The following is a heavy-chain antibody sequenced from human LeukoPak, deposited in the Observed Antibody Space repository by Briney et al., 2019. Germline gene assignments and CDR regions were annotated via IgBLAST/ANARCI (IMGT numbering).Heavy chain of an antibody. V-gene: IGHV1-2*02. CDR3: ARPPTPYYYCYMDV. CDR1: GYTFTGYY. J-gene: IGHJ6*03. CDR2: INPNSGGT. Sequence: ASVKVSCKASGYTFTGYYMHWVRQAPGQGLEWMGWINPNSGGTNYAQKFQGRVTMTRDTSISTAYMELSRLRSDDTAVYYCARPPTPYYYCYMDVWGKGTTVTVSS.